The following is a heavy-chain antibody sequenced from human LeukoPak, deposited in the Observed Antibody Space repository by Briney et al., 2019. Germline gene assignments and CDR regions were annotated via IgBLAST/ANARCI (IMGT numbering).Heavy chain of an antibody. Sequence: GGSLRLSCAASGFSVSSNYLSWVRQAPGKGLEWVSVMYSGGSTFYADSVKGRFTISRDNSKNTLNLQMNSLRAEDTAIYYCALHINGDYESRFDPWGQGTLVTVSS. V-gene: IGHV3-53*01. CDR1: GFSVSSNY. D-gene: IGHD4-17*01. J-gene: IGHJ5*02. CDR3: ALHINGDYESRFDP. CDR2: MYSGGST.